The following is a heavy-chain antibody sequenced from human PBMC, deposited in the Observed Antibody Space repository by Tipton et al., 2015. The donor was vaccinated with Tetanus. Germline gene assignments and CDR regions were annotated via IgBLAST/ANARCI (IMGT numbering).Heavy chain of an antibody. CDR1: GGSISRYY. CDR2: IDYNGST. D-gene: IGHD3-9*01. J-gene: IGHJ3*02. CDR3: AREDSFDISAFDI. V-gene: IGHV4-59*01. Sequence: LRLSCTISGGSISRYYWAWIRQTPGKGLEWIGYIDYNGSTKYNPSLRRRVTLSLDTSKNQISMRLTSVTAADTAVYCCAREDSFDISAFDIWGQGTMVTVSS.